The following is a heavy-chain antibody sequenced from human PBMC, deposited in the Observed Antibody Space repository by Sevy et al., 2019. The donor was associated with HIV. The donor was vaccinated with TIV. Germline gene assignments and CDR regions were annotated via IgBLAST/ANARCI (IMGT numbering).Heavy chain of an antibody. V-gene: IGHV3-21*01. D-gene: IGHD1-26*01. CDR1: GFTFSSYT. CDR3: ARVYSGYYNS. Sequence: GGSLTLSCAASGFTFSSYTINWVRQAPGKGLEWVSSISSSSNYIYYADSVKGRFTISRDNAKNSLYLQMNSLRAEDTAVYYCARVYSGYYNSWGQGTLVTVSS. CDR2: ISSSSNYI. J-gene: IGHJ4*02.